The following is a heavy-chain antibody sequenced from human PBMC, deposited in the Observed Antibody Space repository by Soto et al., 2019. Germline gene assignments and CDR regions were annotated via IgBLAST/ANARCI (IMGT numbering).Heavy chain of an antibody. CDR2: ISTYNGNT. Sequence: ASVKVSCKASGYTCTSYGISWVRQAPGQGLEWMGWISTYNGNTNYAQNLQGRVTMTTDTSTSTAYMELTSLRSNDTAIYYCAMVDVYVTPSPQDVWGQGTTVTVSS. CDR3: AMVDVYVTPSPQDV. D-gene: IGHD3-16*01. V-gene: IGHV1-18*01. J-gene: IGHJ6*02. CDR1: GYTCTSYG.